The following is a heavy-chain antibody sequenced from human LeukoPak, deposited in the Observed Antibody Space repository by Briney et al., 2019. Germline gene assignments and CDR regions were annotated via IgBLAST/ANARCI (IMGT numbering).Heavy chain of an antibody. V-gene: IGHV1-46*01. CDR1: GYTFTSYY. CDR2: INAHGGGT. CDR3: ARDGNCGGDCYYFDY. Sequence: ASVKVSCKASGYTFTSYYFHWVRQAPGQGLEWMGIINAHGGGTTYAQKFQGRVTMTRDTSTSAVYMELSSLRSEDTAVYYCARDGNCGGDCYYFDYWGQGTLVTVAS. J-gene: IGHJ4*02. D-gene: IGHD2-21*02.